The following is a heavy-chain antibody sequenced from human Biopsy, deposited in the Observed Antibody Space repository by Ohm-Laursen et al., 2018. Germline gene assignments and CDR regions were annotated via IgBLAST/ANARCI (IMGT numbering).Heavy chain of an antibody. V-gene: IGHV4-59*07. CDR1: GGSISSDY. J-gene: IGHJ4*02. CDR3: ARALGGYDLSAYYIDS. Sequence: SDTLSLTWPVSGGSISSDYWSWIRQPPRKGLEWIGYISSRGSTNYNPSLRGRVTITVDTSKNQFSLKLTSVTAADTAVYYCARALGGYDLSAYYIDSWGQGTLVTVSS. D-gene: IGHD3-22*01. CDR2: ISSRGST.